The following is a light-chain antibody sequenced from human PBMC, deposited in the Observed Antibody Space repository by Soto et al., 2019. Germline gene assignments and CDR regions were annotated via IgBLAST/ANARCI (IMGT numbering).Light chain of an antibody. Sequence: DIQMTQSPSSLSASVGDRVTITCRASQSISNYLIWYQQKPGKAPNLLIYAASSLQSGVPSRFSGSGSGTDFTLTISSLQPEDFAIYYCQQSYSTPRTFGQGTKV. CDR2: AAS. CDR1: QSISNY. CDR3: QQSYSTPRT. V-gene: IGKV1-39*01. J-gene: IGKJ1*01.